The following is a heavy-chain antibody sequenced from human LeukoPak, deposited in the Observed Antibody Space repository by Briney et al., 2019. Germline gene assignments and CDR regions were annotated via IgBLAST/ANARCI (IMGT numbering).Heavy chain of an antibody. V-gene: IGHV3-48*01. D-gene: IGHD4-11*01. CDR1: GFTFSSYS. CDR3: ARENYSNYVRYYYYYYYMDV. CDR2: ISSSSSTI. J-gene: IGHJ6*03. Sequence: GGSLRLSCAASGFTFSSYSMNWVRQAPGKGLEWVSYISSSSSTIYYADSVKGRFTISRDNAKNSLYLQMNSLRAEDTAVYYCARENYSNYVRYYYYYYYMDVWGKGTTVTVSS.